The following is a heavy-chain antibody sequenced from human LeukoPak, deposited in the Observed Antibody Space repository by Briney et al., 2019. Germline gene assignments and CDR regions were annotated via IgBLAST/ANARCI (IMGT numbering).Heavy chain of an antibody. J-gene: IGHJ4*02. Sequence: GGSLRLSCAASGFTFSSHWMNWVRQAPGKGLEWVSYISSSSSTIYYAVSVKGRFTISRDNSKNTLYLQMNSLRAEDTAVYYCAKRDYYDSKDWGQGTLVTVSS. CDR3: AKRDYYDSKD. CDR1: GFTFSSHW. CDR2: ISSSSSTI. D-gene: IGHD3-22*01. V-gene: IGHV3-48*01.